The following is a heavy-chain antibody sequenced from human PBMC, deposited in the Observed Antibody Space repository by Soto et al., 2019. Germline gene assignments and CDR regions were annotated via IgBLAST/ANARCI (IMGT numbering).Heavy chain of an antibody. V-gene: IGHV1-69*04. CDR2: IIPILGIA. CDR1: GYTFSSYT. J-gene: IGHJ6*04. D-gene: IGHD5-12*01. Sequence: SVKVSCKASGYTFSSYTISWVRQAPGQGLEWMGRIIPILGIANYAQKFQGRVTITADKSTSTAYMELRSLRSDDTAVYYCAREGVAPYYYYGMDVWGKGTPVTVSS. CDR3: AREGVAPYYYYGMDV.